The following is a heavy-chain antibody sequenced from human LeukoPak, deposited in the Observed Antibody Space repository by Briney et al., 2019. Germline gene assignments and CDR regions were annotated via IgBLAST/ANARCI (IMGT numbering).Heavy chain of an antibody. J-gene: IGHJ3*02. V-gene: IGHV1-18*01. CDR3: GYSYGCDSFYI. D-gene: IGHD5-18*01. CDR1: GYTFTTYG. CDR2: ISTNNGNT. Sequence: ASVKVSCRSSGYTFTTYGITWVRQAPGQGLEWMGWISTNNGNTNYAQNIQGRVTMTTDTSTSTDYMELSSLRSEYTAVYYCGYSYGCDSFYIWWQGTMVTVSS.